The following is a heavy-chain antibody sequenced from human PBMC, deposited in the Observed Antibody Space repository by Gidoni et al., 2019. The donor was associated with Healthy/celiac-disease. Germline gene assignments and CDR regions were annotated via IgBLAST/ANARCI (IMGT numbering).Heavy chain of an antibody. Sequence: QLQLQESGPGLVKPSETLSLTCTVSGGSISSYYWSWIRQPPGKGLEWIGYIYYSGSTNYNPSLKSRVTISVDTSKNQFSLKLSSVTAADTAVYYCARTQIAVAGNFDYWGQGTLVTVSS. V-gene: IGHV4-59*08. CDR1: GGSISSYY. CDR3: ARTQIAVAGNFDY. CDR2: IYYSGST. J-gene: IGHJ4*02. D-gene: IGHD6-19*01.